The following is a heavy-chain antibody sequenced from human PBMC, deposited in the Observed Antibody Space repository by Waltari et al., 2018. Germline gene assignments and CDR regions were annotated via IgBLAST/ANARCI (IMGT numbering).Heavy chain of an antibody. CDR2: MNPNGGNT. CDR3: ARDLVGRDGYSSFLRVGRVRRFDY. D-gene: IGHD4-4*01. CDR1: GYTFTSYD. J-gene: IGHJ4*02. Sequence: QVQLVQSGAEVKKPGASVKVSCKASGYTFTSYDINWVRQATGQGLEWMGWMNPNGGNTGYAQKFQGRVTMTRNTSISTAYMELSSLRSEDTAVYYCARDLVGRDGYSSFLRVGRVRRFDYWGQGTLVTVSS. V-gene: IGHV1-8*01.